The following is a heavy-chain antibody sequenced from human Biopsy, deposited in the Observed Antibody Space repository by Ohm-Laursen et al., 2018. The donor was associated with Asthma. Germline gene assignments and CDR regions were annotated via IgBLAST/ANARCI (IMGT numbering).Heavy chain of an antibody. V-gene: IGHV3-30*18. CDR3: AKRRGYSDLTDFDH. CDR1: GFVFRSHA. D-gene: IGHD3-3*01. CDR2: VSYDGGIA. J-gene: IGHJ4*02. Sequence: SLRLSCTASGFVFRSHAMHWVRQAPGKGLEWVAVVSYDGGIAHYADSMKGRFTISRDNAKSTLYLQMNRLRTDDTAVYYCAKRRGYSDLTDFDHWGQGTQVTFS.